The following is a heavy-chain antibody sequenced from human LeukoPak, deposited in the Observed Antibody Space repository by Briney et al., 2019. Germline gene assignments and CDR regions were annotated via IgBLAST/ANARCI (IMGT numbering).Heavy chain of an antibody. V-gene: IGHV1-18*01. J-gene: IGHJ5*02. Sequence: ASVKVSCKASGYTFTIYDISWVRQAPGQGLEWMGWISTYNGNTNYAQKLQGRVTMTTDTITTTAYMELRSLRSDDTAVYYCARDHSGNWFDPWGQGTLVTVSS. D-gene: IGHD1-26*01. CDR1: GYTFTIYD. CDR3: ARDHSGNWFDP. CDR2: ISTYNGNT.